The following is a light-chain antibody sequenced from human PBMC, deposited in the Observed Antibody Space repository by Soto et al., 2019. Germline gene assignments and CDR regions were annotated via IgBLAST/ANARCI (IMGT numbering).Light chain of an antibody. Sequence: QSVLTQPRSVSGSPGQSVTISCTGTSSDVGGYNYVSWYQQHPGKAPKLMIYDVSKRPSGVPDRFSGSKSGNTASQTISGLQAEDEADYYCCSYAGSYTFGYVFGTGTKVTVL. CDR3: CSYAGSYTFGYV. CDR1: SSDVGGYNY. CDR2: DVS. V-gene: IGLV2-11*01. J-gene: IGLJ1*01.